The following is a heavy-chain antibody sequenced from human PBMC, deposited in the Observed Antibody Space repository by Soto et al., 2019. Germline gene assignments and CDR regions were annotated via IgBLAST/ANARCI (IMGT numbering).Heavy chain of an antibody. CDR3: ARDGDIVATSRHYYYYYYMDV. D-gene: IGHD5-12*01. CDR2: IWYDGSNK. CDR1: GFTFSSYG. Sequence: QVQLVESGGGVVQPGRSLRLSCAASGFTFSSYGMHWVRQAPGKGLEWVAVIWYDGSNKYYADSVKGRFTISRDNSKNTLYLQMNSLRAEDTAVYYCARDGDIVATSRHYYYYYYMDVWAKGTTVTVSS. J-gene: IGHJ6*03. V-gene: IGHV3-33*01.